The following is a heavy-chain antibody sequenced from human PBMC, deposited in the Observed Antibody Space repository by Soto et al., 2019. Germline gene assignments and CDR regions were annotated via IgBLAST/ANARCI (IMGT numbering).Heavy chain of an antibody. CDR2: INPDGSTT. D-gene: IGHD1-1*01. CDR1: GFTLSRYW. CDR3: TRETTGPDDH. V-gene: IGHV3-74*01. J-gene: IGHJ4*02. Sequence: GGSLRLSCAASGFTLSRYWVHWVRQVPGKGLVWVSRINPDGSTTNYADSVKGRFTVSRDNAKNTVYLHMNSLRAEDTAVYYCTRETTGPDDHWGKGTLVTVSS.